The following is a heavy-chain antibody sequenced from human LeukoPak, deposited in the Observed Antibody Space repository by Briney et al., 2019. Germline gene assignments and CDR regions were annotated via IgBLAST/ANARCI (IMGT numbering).Heavy chain of an antibody. J-gene: IGHJ4*02. CDR3: AREESRTFDY. Sequence: SQTLSLTCAISGDSVSSNSVAWNWIRQSPSRGLEWLGGTYYRSNWVNEYAASVKSRMSIDPDTSKNQFSLQLYSVTPEDTAVYYCAREESRTFDYWGQGTLVTVSS. V-gene: IGHV6-1*01. CDR1: GDSVSSNSVA. CDR2: TYYRSNWVN.